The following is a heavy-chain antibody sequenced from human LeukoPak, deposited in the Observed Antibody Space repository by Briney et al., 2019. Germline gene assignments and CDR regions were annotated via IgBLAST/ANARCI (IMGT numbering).Heavy chain of an antibody. CDR3: GRSYSSSHPDWFDP. V-gene: IGHV1-18*01. CDR2: ISGYNGNP. J-gene: IGHJ5*02. D-gene: IGHD6-6*01. Sequence: ASVKVSCKASGYTFTSYGISWVRQALGQGLEWMGWISGYNGNPNYAQKLQGRVTMTTDTSTSTAYMELRSLRADDTAVYYCGRSYSSSHPDWFDPWGQGTLVTVSS. CDR1: GYTFTSYG.